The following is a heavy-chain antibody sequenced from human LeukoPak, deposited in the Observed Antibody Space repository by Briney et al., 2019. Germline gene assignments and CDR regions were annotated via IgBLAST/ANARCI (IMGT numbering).Heavy chain of an antibody. CDR3: ARGIAAAGSFDY. CDR2: FYPSGST. V-gene: IGHV4-38-2*02. D-gene: IGHD6-13*01. CDR1: GYSITSGYY. Sequence: SETLSLTCTVSGYSITSGYYWGWIRQPAGKGLEWVGSFYPSGSTYYNPSLKNRVTISVDTSKNQFSLKLSSVTAADTAVYYCARGIAAAGSFDYWGQGTLVTVSS. J-gene: IGHJ4*02.